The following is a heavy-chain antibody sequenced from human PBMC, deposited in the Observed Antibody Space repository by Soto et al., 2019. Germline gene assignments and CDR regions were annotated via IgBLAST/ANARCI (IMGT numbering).Heavy chain of an antibody. CDR1: GYTFTGYY. V-gene: IGHV1-2*04. D-gene: IGHD6-6*01. CDR3: ARVPIAARPDYSYYGMDV. CDR2: INPNSGGT. Sequence: ASVKVSCKASGYTFTGYYMHWVRQAPGQGLEWMGWINPNSGGTNYAQKFQGWVTMTRDTSISTAYMELSRLRSDDTAVYYCARVPIAARPDYSYYGMDVWGQGTTVTVSS. J-gene: IGHJ6*02.